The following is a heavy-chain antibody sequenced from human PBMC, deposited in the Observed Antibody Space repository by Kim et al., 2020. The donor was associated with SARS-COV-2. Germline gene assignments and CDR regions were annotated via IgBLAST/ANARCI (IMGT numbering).Heavy chain of an antibody. CDR1: GDSVSSNSAA. J-gene: IGHJ4*02. D-gene: IGHD6-6*01. V-gene: IGHV6-1*01. CDR3: AREQLTKYRVFDY. CDR2: TYYRSKWYN. Sequence: SQTLSLTCAISGDSVSSNSAAWHWIRQSPSRGLEWLGRTYYRSKWYNDYAVSVKSRITINPDTSKNQFSLQLNSVTPEDTAVYYCAREQLTKYRVFDYWGQGTLVTVSS.